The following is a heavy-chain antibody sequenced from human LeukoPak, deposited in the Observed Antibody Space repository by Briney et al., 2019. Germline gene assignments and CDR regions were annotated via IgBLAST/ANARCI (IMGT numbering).Heavy chain of an antibody. CDR1: GFMFSTYW. D-gene: IGHD2-21*02. J-gene: IGHJ3*02. CDR3: ASDFSPHCGGDCYLDAFDI. CDR2: IKRDGSVK. Sequence: GESLRLSCAASGFMFSTYWMTWVRQAPGKGLEWVANIKRDGSVKNYVDSVKGRFTISRDNAKNSLYLQVSSLRAEDTAVYYCASDFSPHCGGDCYLDAFDIWGQGTMVTVSS. V-gene: IGHV3-7*01.